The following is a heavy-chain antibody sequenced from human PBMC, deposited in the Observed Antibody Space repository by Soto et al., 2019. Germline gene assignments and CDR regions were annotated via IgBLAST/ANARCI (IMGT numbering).Heavy chain of an antibody. Sequence: GGSLILSCAASGFTFSSYSMSWVRQAPGKGLEWVSAISGSGGSTYYADSVKGRFTISRDNSKNTLYLQMNSLRAEDTAVYYCATTVTTLYYFDYWGQGTLVTVSS. CDR1: GFTFSSYS. V-gene: IGHV3-23*01. D-gene: IGHD4-17*01. CDR2: ISGSGGST. J-gene: IGHJ4*02. CDR3: ATTVTTLYYFDY.